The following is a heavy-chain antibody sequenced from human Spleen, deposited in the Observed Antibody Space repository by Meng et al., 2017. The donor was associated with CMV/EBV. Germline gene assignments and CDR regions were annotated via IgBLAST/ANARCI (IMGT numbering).Heavy chain of an antibody. CDR1: GFTFSSYG. CDR2: IPYDRTDK. Sequence: GGSLRLSCAASGFTFSSYGMHWVRQAPGKGLEWVAFIPYDRTDKYYPDSVKGRFTISRDNSKNTVYLQMNSLRAEDTAVYYCARHYGSGSFDCWGQGMLVTVSS. V-gene: IGHV3-30*02. J-gene: IGHJ4*02. D-gene: IGHD3-10*01. CDR3: ARHYGSGSFDC.